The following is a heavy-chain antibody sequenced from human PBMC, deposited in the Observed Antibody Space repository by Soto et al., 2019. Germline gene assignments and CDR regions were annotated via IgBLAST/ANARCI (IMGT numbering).Heavy chain of an antibody. Sequence: GESLKISCKGSGYSFTSYWIGWVRQMPGKGLERMGIIYPGDSDTRYSPSFQGQVTTSADKSITTTYLQWSSLKASDTAIYYCARLFDTSGWYDYWGQGTLVTVSS. J-gene: IGHJ4*02. CDR3: ARLFDTSGWYDY. V-gene: IGHV5-51*01. D-gene: IGHD6-19*01. CDR2: IYPGDSDT. CDR1: GYSFTSYW.